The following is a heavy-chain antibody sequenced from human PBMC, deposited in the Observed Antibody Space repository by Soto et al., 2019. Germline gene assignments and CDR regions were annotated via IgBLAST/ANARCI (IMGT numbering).Heavy chain of an antibody. V-gene: IGHV3-7*03. CDR2: INQDGSAK. CDR3: ARGGSPGSADN. CDR1: DFIFGAYW. J-gene: IGHJ4*02. D-gene: IGHD3-10*01. Sequence: RLSWVAADFIFGAYWMSWVRRTPGKGLEWVANINQDGSAKYYVDSVRGRFSISRDNDKDSLFLQMDSLRAEDTAVYYCARGGSPGSADNLCQGALVSLSS.